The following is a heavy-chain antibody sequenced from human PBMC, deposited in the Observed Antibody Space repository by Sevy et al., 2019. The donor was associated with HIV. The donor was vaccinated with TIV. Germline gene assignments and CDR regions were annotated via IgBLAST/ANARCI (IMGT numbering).Heavy chain of an antibody. CDR2: IDGKGRST. Sequence: GGSLRLSCAASGFTFSSYAKSWVRQAPGKGLEWVSAIDGKGRSTHYADSVKGRFTISRDNSKNTLYLQMNSLRAEDTAVYYCAKTVNSGGGVVPAANYYYYGMDVWGQGTTVTVSS. CDR3: AKTVNSGGGVVPAANYYYYGMDV. CDR1: GFTFSSYA. D-gene: IGHD2-2*01. J-gene: IGHJ6*02. V-gene: IGHV3-23*01.